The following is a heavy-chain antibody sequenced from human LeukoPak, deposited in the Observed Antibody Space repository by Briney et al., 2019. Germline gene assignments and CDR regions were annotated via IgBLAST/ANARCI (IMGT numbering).Heavy chain of an antibody. J-gene: IGHJ4*02. CDR2: MNPNSGNT. V-gene: IGHV1-8*01. CDR3: ATETGIAAAVLDY. Sequence: GASVKVSCKASGYTFTGYDINWVRQATGQGLEWMGWMNPNSGNTGYAQKFQGRVTMTRNTSISTAYMELSSLRSEDTAVYYCATETGIAAAVLDYWGQGTLVTVSS. D-gene: IGHD6-13*01. CDR1: GYTFTGYD.